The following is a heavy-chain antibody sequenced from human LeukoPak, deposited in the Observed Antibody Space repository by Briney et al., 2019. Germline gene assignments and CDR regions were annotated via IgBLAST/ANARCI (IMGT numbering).Heavy chain of an antibody. D-gene: IGHD5-12*01. V-gene: IGHV4-34*01. J-gene: IGHJ4*02. CDR1: GGSFSGYY. Sequence: SETLSLTCAVYGGSFSGYYWSWIRKPPGKGLEWIGEINHSGSTNYNPSLKSRVTISVGTSKNQFSLKLSSVTAADTAVYYCAEVGYRGLFDYWGQGTLVTVSS. CDR2: INHSGST. CDR3: AEVGYRGLFDY.